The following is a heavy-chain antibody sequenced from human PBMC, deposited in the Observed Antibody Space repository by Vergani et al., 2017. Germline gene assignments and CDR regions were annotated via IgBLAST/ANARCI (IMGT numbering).Heavy chain of an antibody. D-gene: IGHD1-26*01. CDR2: IYHSGST. J-gene: IGHJ3*02. Sequence: QVQLQESGPGLVKPSGTLSLTCAVSGGSISSSNWWSWVRQPPGKGLEWFGEIYHSGSTNYNPSLKSRFTISVDKSKNQFSLKLRSVTAADTAVYYCARGGATSGAFDIWGQGTMVTVSS. CDR1: GGSISSSNW. V-gene: IGHV4-4*02. CDR3: ARGGATSGAFDI.